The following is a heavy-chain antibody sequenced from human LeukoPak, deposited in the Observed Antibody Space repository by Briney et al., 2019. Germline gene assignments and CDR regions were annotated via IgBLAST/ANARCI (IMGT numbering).Heavy chain of an antibody. V-gene: IGHV4-59*01. CDR3: ARVYYSSSYDYWYFDL. CDR2: IDHTGIT. D-gene: IGHD6-13*01. CDR1: DDSITIYY. Sequence: PSETLSLTCTVSDDSITIYYWSWIRQPPGKGLEWIGYIDHTGITNYNPSLNSRVTISRDTSKNHFSLELSSVTAADTAVYYCARVYYSSSYDYWYFDLWGRGTLVTVSS. J-gene: IGHJ2*01.